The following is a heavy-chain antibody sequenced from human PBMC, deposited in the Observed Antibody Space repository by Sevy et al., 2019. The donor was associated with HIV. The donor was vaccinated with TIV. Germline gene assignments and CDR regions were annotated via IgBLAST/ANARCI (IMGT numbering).Heavy chain of an antibody. J-gene: IGHJ5*02. Sequence: GESLKISCKGSGYSFTSYWIGWVRQMPGKGLEWMGIIYPGDSDTRYSPSFQGQVTISADKSISTAYLQWSSLKASDTAMYYCARRDSSGYYYGSVELTLGWFDPWGQGTLVTVSS. CDR2: IYPGDSDT. D-gene: IGHD3-22*01. V-gene: IGHV5-51*01. CDR3: ARRDSSGYYYGSVELTLGWFDP. CDR1: GYSFTSYW.